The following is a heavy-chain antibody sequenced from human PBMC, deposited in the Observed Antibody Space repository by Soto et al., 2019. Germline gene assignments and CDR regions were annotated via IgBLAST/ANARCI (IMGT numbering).Heavy chain of an antibody. D-gene: IGHD2-2*01. CDR2: IIPIFGTA. Sequence: ASVKVSCKASGGTFSSYAISWVRQAPGPGLEWMGGIIPIFGTANYAQKFQGRVTITADESTSTAYMELSSLRSEDTAVYYCASLWNIVVVPAAVYYYYGMDVWGQGTTVTVSS. J-gene: IGHJ6*02. CDR3: ASLWNIVVVPAAVYYYYGMDV. CDR1: GGTFSSYA. V-gene: IGHV1-69*13.